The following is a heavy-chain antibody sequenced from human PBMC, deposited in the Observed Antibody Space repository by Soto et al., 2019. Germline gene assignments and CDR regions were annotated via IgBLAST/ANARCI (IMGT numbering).Heavy chain of an antibody. CDR3: ASVGSGWDHFDY. J-gene: IGHJ4*02. CDR2: IKTDGSIT. D-gene: IGHD6-19*01. Sequence: EAQLVESGGGLVQPGGSLRLSCAASGFTFSSYWIHWVRQAPGKGLVWVSRIKTDGSITSYADSVQGRFTITRDNAKRTRDLQLSSLGAEDTAVYYCASVGSGWDHFDYWGQGSLVTVSS. V-gene: IGHV3-74*01. CDR1: GFTFSSYW.